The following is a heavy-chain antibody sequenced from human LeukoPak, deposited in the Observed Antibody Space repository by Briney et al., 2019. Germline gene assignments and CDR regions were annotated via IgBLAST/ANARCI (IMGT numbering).Heavy chain of an antibody. CDR3: TTVSATGTPFL. Sequence: GGSLRLSCAASGFTFSTTWMTWVRQAPGQGLEWVGRVKSKNDGGTTAFAAPVKGRFTVSRDDSKDTVYLQMNSPKTEDTAVYYCTTVSATGTPFLWGQGTLVTVSS. CDR2: VKSKNDGGTT. J-gene: IGHJ4*02. D-gene: IGHD1-1*01. CDR1: GFTFSTTW. V-gene: IGHV3-15*01.